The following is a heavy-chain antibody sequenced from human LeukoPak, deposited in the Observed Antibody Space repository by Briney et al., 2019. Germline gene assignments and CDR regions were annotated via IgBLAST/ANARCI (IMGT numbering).Heavy chain of an antibody. CDR3: AKVGGATGYRDYYFDY. J-gene: IGHJ4*02. V-gene: IGHV3-9*01. D-gene: IGHD1-26*01. CDR1: GFTFDNYA. Sequence: PGGSLRLSCEPSGFTFDNYAMHWVRQAPGKGLEWVSGISWNSGSIGYADSVKGRFTISRDNAKNSLYLQMNSLRAEDTALYYCAKVGGATGYRDYYFDYWGQGTLVTVSS. CDR2: ISWNSGSI.